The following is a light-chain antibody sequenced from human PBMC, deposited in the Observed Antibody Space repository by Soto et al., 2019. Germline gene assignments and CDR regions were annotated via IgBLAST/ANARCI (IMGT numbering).Light chain of an antibody. V-gene: IGLV2-11*01. CDR3: CSFAGNYIYV. CDR1: SSDVGGYNY. CDR2: DVS. Sequence: QSVLTQPRSVSGSPGQSVTISCTGTSSDVGGYNYVSWYLRHPGKAPKVMIYDVSKRPSGVPDRFSGSKSGNTASLTISGLQSEDEADYYCCSFAGNYIYVFGTGTKVTI. J-gene: IGLJ1*01.